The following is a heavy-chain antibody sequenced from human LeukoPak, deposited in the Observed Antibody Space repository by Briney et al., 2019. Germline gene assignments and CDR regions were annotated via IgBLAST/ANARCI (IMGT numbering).Heavy chain of an antibody. Sequence: GALVKVSCKASGGTFSSSAISCVRQAAGQGLEWLGWISNYNGHTNYARTVQGRVTMTTGTSTSTAYMELRSLRSDGTAVYYCAREGGRYCSGGSCYSSNGWYGGLNYRGQGTLVTVSS. CDR2: ISNYNGHT. D-gene: IGHD2-15*01. CDR1: GGTFSSSA. J-gene: IGHJ4*02. CDR3: AREGGRYCSGGSCYSSNGWYGGLNY. V-gene: IGHV1-18*01.